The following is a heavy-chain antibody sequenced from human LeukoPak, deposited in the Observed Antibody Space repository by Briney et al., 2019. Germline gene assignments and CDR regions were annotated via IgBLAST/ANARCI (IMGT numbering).Heavy chain of an antibody. CDR3: ARRWGSGELSVYNWFDP. CDR2: INHSGST. Sequence: SETLSLTCAVYGGSFSGYYWSWIRQPPGKGLEWIGEINHSGSTNYNPSLKSRVTISVDTSKNQFSLKLSSVTAADTAVYYCARRWGSGELSVYNWFDPWGQGTLVTVSS. D-gene: IGHD3-10*01. J-gene: IGHJ5*02. CDR1: GGSFSGYY. V-gene: IGHV4-34*01.